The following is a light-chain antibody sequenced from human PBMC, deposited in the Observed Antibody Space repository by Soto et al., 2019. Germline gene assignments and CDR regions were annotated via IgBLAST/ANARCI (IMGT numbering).Light chain of an antibody. J-gene: IGLJ1*01. CDR3: SSYAASNNFV. Sequence: QSALTQPPSASGSPGQSVTISCTGTSSDVGGYNYVSWYQQHPGKAPKLMIYEVSKRPSGVPDRFSGSKSGNTASLTVSGPQAEDEADYYCSSYAASNNFVFGTGTKVTV. CDR2: EVS. V-gene: IGLV2-8*01. CDR1: SSDVGGYNY.